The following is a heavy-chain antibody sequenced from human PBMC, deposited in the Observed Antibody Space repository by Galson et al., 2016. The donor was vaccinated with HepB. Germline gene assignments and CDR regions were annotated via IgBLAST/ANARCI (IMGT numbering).Heavy chain of an antibody. J-gene: IGHJ4*02. CDR1: GYTFTPYY. V-gene: IGHV1-46*01. Sequence: SVKVSCKASGYTFTPYYIHWVRQAPGQGLEWMGIIHPSDGATSYAQKFQGRVTMTRDTSTSTVYMELHNLRSEDTAGYFCARESRSDIVAFDYWGQGNLGTVAS. CDR3: ARESRSDIVAFDY. CDR2: IHPSDGAT. D-gene: IGHD5-12*01.